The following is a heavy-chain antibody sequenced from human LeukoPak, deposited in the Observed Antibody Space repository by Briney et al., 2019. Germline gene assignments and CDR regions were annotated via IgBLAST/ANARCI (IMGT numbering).Heavy chain of an antibody. Sequence: GGSLRLFCAASGFTVSNNYMSWVRQAPGKGLEWVSVIYSGGRTYYADSVKGRFTISRDNSKNTLYLQMNSLRAEDTAVYYCARESSSGYYLAFWGQGTLVTVSS. V-gene: IGHV3-66*01. J-gene: IGHJ4*02. CDR3: ARESSSGYYLAF. CDR1: GFTVSNNY. CDR2: IYSGGRT. D-gene: IGHD3-22*01.